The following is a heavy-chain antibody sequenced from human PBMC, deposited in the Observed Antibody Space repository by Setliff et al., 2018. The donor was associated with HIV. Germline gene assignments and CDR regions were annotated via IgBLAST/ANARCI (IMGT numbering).Heavy chain of an antibody. D-gene: IGHD5-12*01. Sequence: GGSLRLSCAASGFTFSSYAMHWVRQAPGKGLEWVAVISYDGSDKTYADSVKDRFTISRDNAKNTLYLQMNSLRAEDTGVYYCHSGYDTEEQSYFDYWGQGTLVTVSS. CDR2: ISYDGSDK. CDR1: GFTFSSYA. J-gene: IGHJ4*02. CDR3: HSGYDTEEQSYFDY. V-gene: IGHV3-30-3*01.